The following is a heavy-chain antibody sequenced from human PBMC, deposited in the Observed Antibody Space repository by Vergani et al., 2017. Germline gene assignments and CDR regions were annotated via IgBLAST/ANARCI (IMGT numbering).Heavy chain of an antibody. CDR2: IYHSGST. J-gene: IGHJ6*02. D-gene: IGHD2-2*01. Sequence: QVQLQESGPGLVKPSQTLSLTCSVSGDSISSGYYWGWIRQPPGKGLEWIGSIYHSGSTYYNPSLKSRVTISVDTSKNHFSLKLSSVTAADTAVYYCARGGDIVVVPAAMMYGMDVWGQGTTVTVSS. CDR1: GDSISSGYY. CDR3: ARGGDIVVVPAAMMYGMDV. V-gene: IGHV4-38-2*02.